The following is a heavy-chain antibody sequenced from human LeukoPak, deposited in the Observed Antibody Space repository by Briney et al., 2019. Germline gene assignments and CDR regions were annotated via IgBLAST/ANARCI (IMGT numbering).Heavy chain of an antibody. D-gene: IGHD3-9*01. CDR1: GFTFSNYA. Sequence: PGGSLRLSCAASGFTFSNYAMSWVRQAPGKGLEWGSAITGGGSGIYYADSMKSRFTISRDNSKNTLYLQINSLRAEDTAVYYCAKWGDYDVLTGYYVSDYWGQGTLVTVSS. J-gene: IGHJ4*02. CDR3: AKWGDYDVLTGYYVSDY. V-gene: IGHV3-23*01. CDR2: ITGGGSGI.